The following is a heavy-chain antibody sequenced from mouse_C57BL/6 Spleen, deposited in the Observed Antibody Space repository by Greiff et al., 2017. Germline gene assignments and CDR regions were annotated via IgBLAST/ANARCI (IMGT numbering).Heavy chain of an antibody. J-gene: IGHJ2*01. CDR2: IYPRSGNT. V-gene: IGHV1-81*01. D-gene: IGHD2-1*01. CDR1: GYTFTSYG. Sequence: QVQLKESGAELARPGASVKLSCKASGYTFTSYGISWVKQRTGQGLEWIGEIYPRSGNTYYNEKFKGKATLTADKSSSTAYMELRSLTSEDSAVYFCAREGNRYFDYWGQGTTLTVSS. CDR3: AREGNRYFDY.